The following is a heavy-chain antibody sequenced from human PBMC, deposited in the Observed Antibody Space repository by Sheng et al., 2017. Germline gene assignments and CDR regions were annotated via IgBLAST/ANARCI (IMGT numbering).Heavy chain of an antibody. V-gene: IGHV4-34*01. CDR1: GGSFSGYY. J-gene: IGHJ4*01. D-gene: IGHD3-10*01. CDR3: ARDGGETMVRGVIQYYFDY. CDR2: INHSGST. Sequence: QVQLQQWGAGLLKPSETLSLTCAVYGGSFSGYYWSWIRQPPGKGLEWIGEINHSGSTNYNPSLKSRVTISVDTSKNQFSLKLSSVTAADTAVYYCARDGGETMVRGVIQYYFDYWGQEPWSPSPQ.